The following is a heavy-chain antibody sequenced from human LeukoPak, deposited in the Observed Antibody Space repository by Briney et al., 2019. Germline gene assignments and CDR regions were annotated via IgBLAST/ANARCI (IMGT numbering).Heavy chain of an antibody. D-gene: IGHD1-26*01. J-gene: IGHJ4*02. CDR1: GGSISSGSYY. Sequence: PSQTLSLTCTVSGGSISSGSYYWSWIRQPAGKGLEWIGRIYTSGSTNYNPSLKSRVTISVDTSKNQFSLKLSSVTAADTAVYYCARRFLRKRSYYFDYWGQGTLVTVSS. V-gene: IGHV4-61*02. CDR3: ARRFLRKRSYYFDY. CDR2: IYTSGST.